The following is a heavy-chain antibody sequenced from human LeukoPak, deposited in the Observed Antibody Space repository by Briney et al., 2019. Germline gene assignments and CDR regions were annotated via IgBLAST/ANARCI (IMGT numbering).Heavy chain of an antibody. CDR1: GFTFSSYS. V-gene: IGHV3-23*01. J-gene: IGHJ4*02. CDR2: ISGSGGST. CDR3: ATFGVVNTIFDY. D-gene: IGHD3-3*01. Sequence: GGSLRLSCAASGFTFSSYSMNWVRQAPGKGLEWVSAISGSGGSTYYADSVKGRFTISRDNSKNTLYLQMNSLRAEDTAVYYCATFGVVNTIFDYWGQGTLVTVSS.